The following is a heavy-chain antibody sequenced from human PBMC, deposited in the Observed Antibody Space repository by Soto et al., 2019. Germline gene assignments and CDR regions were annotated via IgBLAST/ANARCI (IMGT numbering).Heavy chain of an antibody. CDR3: ARSQQPDNWFDP. V-gene: IGHV1-8*01. CDR1: GYTFTSYD. D-gene: IGHD6-13*01. CDR2: MNPNSGNT. J-gene: IGHJ5*02. Sequence: QVQLVQSGAEVKKPGASVKVSCKASGYTFTSYDINWVRQATGQGLEWMGWMNPNSGNTGYAQKFQGRVTMARNTSISTAYMELSSLRSEDTAVYYCARSQQPDNWFDPWGQGTLVTVSS.